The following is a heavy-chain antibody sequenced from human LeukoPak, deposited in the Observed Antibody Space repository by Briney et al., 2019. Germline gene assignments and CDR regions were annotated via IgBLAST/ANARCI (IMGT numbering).Heavy chain of an antibody. CDR1: RFTFSSYD. Sequence: GGSLRLSCAASRFTFSSYDMHWVRQAPGKGLEWVAVISYDGDYKYYADSVKGRFTISRDNSNNTLYLQMNSLRGEDTAVYYCAKDFGSSWSYFYGMDVWGQGTTVTVSS. J-gene: IGHJ6*02. CDR2: ISYDGDYK. CDR3: AKDFGSSWSYFYGMDV. V-gene: IGHV3-30*18. D-gene: IGHD6-13*01.